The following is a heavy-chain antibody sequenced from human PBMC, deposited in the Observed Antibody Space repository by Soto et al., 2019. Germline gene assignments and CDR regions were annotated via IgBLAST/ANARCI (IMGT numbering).Heavy chain of an antibody. CDR1: GYTFISYY. V-gene: IGHV1-46*01. CDR3: ARIATLTPPYYFDF. J-gene: IGHJ4*02. CDR2: INPSDGST. Sequence: ASVKVSCKASGYTFISYYIHWVRQAPGQGLEWMGVINPSDGSTSYAQKFQGRVTMTRDTSTSTVYMELSSLRSDDTAVYFCARIATLTPPYYFDFWGQGTPVTVSS.